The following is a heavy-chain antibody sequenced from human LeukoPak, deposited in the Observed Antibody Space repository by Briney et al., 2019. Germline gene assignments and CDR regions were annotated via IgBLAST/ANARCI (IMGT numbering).Heavy chain of an antibody. CDR1: GFTFSSYG. CDR2: IRYDGNNK. V-gene: IGHV3-30*02. CDR3: VKEAWVGKGDTVMV. Sequence: GGSLRLSCAASGFTFSSYGMHWVRQAPGKGLGWVALIRYDGNNKYYADSVKGRFSISRDNSKNTLYLQINSLRAEDTVVYYCVKEAWVGKGDTVMVWGQGTLVTVSS. D-gene: IGHD5-18*01. J-gene: IGHJ4*02.